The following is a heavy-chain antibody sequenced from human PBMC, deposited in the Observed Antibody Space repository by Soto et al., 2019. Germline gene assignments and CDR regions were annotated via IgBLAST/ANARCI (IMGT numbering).Heavy chain of an antibody. D-gene: IGHD2-2*01. J-gene: IGHJ4*02. CDR2: INYSGYT. V-gene: IGHV4-59*01. CDR1: GDCIRSYY. CDR3: ARCFCVEYPSRPEEQYYLDS. Sequence: PSETLSLTCTVSGDCIRSYYWRWIRQPPGKGLERIGYINYSGYTSYNPSLKSRVTISVYTSKNQFSLTRNSVTAADTAVYYCARCFCVEYPSRPEEQYYLDSCGQVPLVTVST.